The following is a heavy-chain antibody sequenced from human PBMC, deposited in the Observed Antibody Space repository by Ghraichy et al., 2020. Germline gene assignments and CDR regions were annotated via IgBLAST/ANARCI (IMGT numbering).Heavy chain of an antibody. Sequence: QTLSLTCAVYGGSFSGYYWSWIRQPPGKGLEWIGEINHSGSTNYNPSLKSRVTISVDTSKNQFSLKLSSVTAADTAVYYCARHEVPPWIQLWQPRGSYFDYWGQGTLVTVSS. CDR3: ARHEVPPWIQLWQPRGSYFDY. CDR2: INHSGST. CDR1: GGSFSGYY. J-gene: IGHJ4*02. D-gene: IGHD5-18*01. V-gene: IGHV4-34*01.